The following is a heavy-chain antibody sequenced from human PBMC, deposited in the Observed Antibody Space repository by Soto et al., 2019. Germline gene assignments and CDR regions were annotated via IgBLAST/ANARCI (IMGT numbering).Heavy chain of an antibody. J-gene: IGHJ6*01. CDR2: INPNSGGT. CDR3: ARDGPHLGVYYYGTDV. Sequence: ASVKVSWKGSGYTFTGYYMHWVRQAPGQGREWMGWINPNSGGTNYAQKFQGRVTMTRDTSISTAYMELSRLRSDDTAVYYCARDGPHLGVYYYGTDVWGQGTTATVYS. V-gene: IGHV1-2*02. D-gene: IGHD3-16*01. CDR1: GYTFTGYY.